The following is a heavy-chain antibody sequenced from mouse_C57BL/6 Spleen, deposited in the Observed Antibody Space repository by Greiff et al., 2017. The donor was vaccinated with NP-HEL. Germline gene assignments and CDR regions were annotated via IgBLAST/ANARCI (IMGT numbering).Heavy chain of an antibody. J-gene: IGHJ3*01. D-gene: IGHD1-1*02. CDR3: ARPGVAPAWFAY. CDR1: GYTFTCYW. Sequence: QVQLQESGAELVKPVASVKLSCKASGYTFTCYWMHWVKQRPGQGLAWIGMIHPNSGSTNYNEKFKSKATLTVDKSSSTAYMQLSSLTSEDSAVYYCARPGVAPAWFAYWGQGTLVTVSA. V-gene: IGHV1-64*01. CDR2: IHPNSGST.